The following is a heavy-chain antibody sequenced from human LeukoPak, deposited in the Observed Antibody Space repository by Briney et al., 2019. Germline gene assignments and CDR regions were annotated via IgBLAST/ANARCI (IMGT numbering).Heavy chain of an antibody. CDR2: INPNSGGT. CDR1: GYTFTGYY. J-gene: IGHJ5*02. CDR3: ARSPSENWFDP. V-gene: IGHV1-2*04. Sequence: ASVKVSCKASGYTFTGYYMHWVRQAPGQGLEWMGWINPNSGGTNYAQKFQGWVTITRDTSASTAYMELSSLRSEDTAVYYCARSPSENWFDPWGQGTLVTVSS.